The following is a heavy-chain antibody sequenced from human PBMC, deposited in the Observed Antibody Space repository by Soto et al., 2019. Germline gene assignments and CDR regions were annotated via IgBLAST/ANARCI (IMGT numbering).Heavy chain of an antibody. CDR2: TRNKARSYAT. CDR3: ARASTVTTYWYFDL. D-gene: IGHD4-17*01. J-gene: IGHJ2*01. Sequence: EVQLVESGGGLVQPGGSLRLSCAASGFTFSDHYMDWVRQAPGKGLEWVGRTRNKARSYATEYAASVKGRFTISRDGSKNSLYLQMNSLKSEDTAVYYCARASTVTTYWYFDLWGRGTLVTVSS. CDR1: GFTFSDHY. V-gene: IGHV3-72*01.